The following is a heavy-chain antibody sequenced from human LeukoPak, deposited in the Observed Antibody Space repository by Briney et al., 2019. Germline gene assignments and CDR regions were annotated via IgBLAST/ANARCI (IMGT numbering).Heavy chain of an antibody. V-gene: IGHV3-21*04. CDR3: ARVYCSSTSCYMGAFDY. Sequence: GGSLRLSCVASGFTFSSYSMNWVRQAPGKGLEWVSSISSSSSYIYYADSVKGRFTISRDNAKNSLYLQMNSLRAEDTALYHCARVYCSSTSCYMGAFDYWGQGTLVTVSS. J-gene: IGHJ4*02. CDR1: GFTFSSYS. D-gene: IGHD2-2*02. CDR2: ISSSSSYI.